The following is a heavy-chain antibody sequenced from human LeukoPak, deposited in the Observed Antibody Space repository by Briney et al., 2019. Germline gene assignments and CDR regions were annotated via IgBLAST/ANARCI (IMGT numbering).Heavy chain of an antibody. V-gene: IGHV1-8*01. Sequence: ASVKVSCKASGYTFTSYDINWVRQATGLGPEWMGWMNPNSGNTGYAQKFQGRVTMTRNTSISTAYLELSSLTSEDTAVYYCANGPNKYDGGNSGSAWFDPWGQGSLVTVSS. CDR3: ANGPNKYDGGNSGSAWFDP. D-gene: IGHD4-23*01. J-gene: IGHJ5*02. CDR1: GYTFTSYD. CDR2: MNPNSGNT.